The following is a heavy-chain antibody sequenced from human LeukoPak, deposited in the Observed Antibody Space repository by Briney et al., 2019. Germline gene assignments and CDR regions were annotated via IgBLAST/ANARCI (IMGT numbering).Heavy chain of an antibody. J-gene: IGHJ4*02. CDR1: GGSISSSSYY. V-gene: IGHV4-39*01. CDR3: ATIPWRAAAGTD. CDR2: IYYSGST. Sequence: PSETLSLTXTVSGGSISSSSYYWGWIRQPPGKGLEWIGSIYYSGSTYYNPSLKSRVTIPVDTSKNQFSLKLSSVTAADTAVYYCATIPWRAAAGTDWGQGTLVTVSS. D-gene: IGHD6-13*01.